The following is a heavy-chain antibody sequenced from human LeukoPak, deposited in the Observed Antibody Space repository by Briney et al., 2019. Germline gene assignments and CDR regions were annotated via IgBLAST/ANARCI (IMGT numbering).Heavy chain of an antibody. CDR3: AKSIAARYDAFDI. V-gene: IGHV4-34*01. D-gene: IGHD6-6*01. J-gene: IGHJ3*02. CDR2: INHSGST. Sequence: SETLSLTCAVYGGSFSGYYWSWIRQPPGKGLEWIGEINHSGSTNYNPSLKSRVTISVDTPKNQFSLKLSSVTAADTAVYYCAKSIAARYDAFDIWGQGTMVTVSS. CDR1: GGSFSGYY.